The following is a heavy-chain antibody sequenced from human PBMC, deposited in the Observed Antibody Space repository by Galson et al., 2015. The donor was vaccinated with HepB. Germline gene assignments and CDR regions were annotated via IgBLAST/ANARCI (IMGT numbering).Heavy chain of an antibody. J-gene: IGHJ4*02. V-gene: IGHV3-30*04. CDR3: AREPDAAEPLDY. CDR1: GLRFSRYA. CDR2: ISYNGVNN. Sequence: SLRLSCAASGLRFSRYAMHWVRQAPGKGLEWVAVISYNGVNNYYADSVKGRFFISRDNSENTLYLHINSLRAEDTAVYYCAREPDAAEPLDYWGQGTLVTVSS. D-gene: IGHD1-14*01.